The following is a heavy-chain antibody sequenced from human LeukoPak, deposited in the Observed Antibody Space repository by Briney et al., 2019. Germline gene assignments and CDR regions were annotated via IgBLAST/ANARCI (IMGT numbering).Heavy chain of an antibody. V-gene: IGHV4-61*02. D-gene: IGHD3-22*01. CDR3: ARYTANTAGYSFDF. Sequence: SETLSLTCTVSGGSVTSGHYYWSWVRQPAGKGLEWIGRIHTSGSTDYNPSLKSRVTISVVTSKNQFSLKLGSVTAAGTAVYYCARYTANTAGYSFDFWGQGALVTVSS. J-gene: IGHJ4*02. CDR1: GGSVTSGHYY. CDR2: IHTSGST.